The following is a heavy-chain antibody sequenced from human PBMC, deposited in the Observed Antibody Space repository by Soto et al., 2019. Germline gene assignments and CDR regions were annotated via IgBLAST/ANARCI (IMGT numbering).Heavy chain of an antibody. Sequence: SVKVSCEASGGTFSSYAISWVRQAPGQGLEWMGGIIPIFGTANYAQKFQGRVTITADESTSTAYMELSSLRSEDTAVYYCARVSGTYDSSGPWDYWGQGTLVTVSS. D-gene: IGHD3-22*01. CDR3: ARVSGTYDSSGPWDY. CDR1: GGTFSSYA. J-gene: IGHJ4*02. CDR2: IIPIFGTA. V-gene: IGHV1-69*13.